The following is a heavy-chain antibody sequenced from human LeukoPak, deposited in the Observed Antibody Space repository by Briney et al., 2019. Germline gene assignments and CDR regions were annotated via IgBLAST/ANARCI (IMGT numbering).Heavy chain of an antibody. Sequence: GGSLRLSCAASGFSFISYAMSWVRQAPGKGLEWVSTISDSGGSTYYADSVKGRFTISRDNSKNTLYLQMDSLRAEDTAVYYCAKDGNMAARRETNFFDYWGQGTPVTVSS. V-gene: IGHV3-23*01. CDR1: GFSFISYA. D-gene: IGHD6-6*01. CDR3: AKDGNMAARRETNFFDY. J-gene: IGHJ4*02. CDR2: ISDSGGST.